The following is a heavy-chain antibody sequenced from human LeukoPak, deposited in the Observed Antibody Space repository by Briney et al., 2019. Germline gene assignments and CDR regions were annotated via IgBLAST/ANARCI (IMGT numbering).Heavy chain of an antibody. V-gene: IGHV4-59*02. J-gene: IGHJ4*02. Sequence: SETLSLTCTVSGGSVSNYYWSWVRQPPGKGLEYIGYIYHSGTTNYNPSLNSRVTMSPDTSKNQFSLKLSSVTAADTALYYCAMCSSYPPGELDYWGQGSLVTVSS. CDR3: AMCSSYPPGELDY. CDR2: IYHSGTT. D-gene: IGHD1-7*01. CDR1: GGSVSNYY.